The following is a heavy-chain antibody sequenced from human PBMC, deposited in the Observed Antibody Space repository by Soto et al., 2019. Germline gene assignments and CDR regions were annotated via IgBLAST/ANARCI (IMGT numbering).Heavy chain of an antibody. CDR1: GITFSDYY. CDR3: ATKVPGET. Sequence: PGESLKISCAASGITFSDYYMSWIRQTPGRGLEWLSYISSRGNLVDYADSVRGRFTISRDNAKNSLYLHMRSLRVDDTAVYYCATKVPGETWGQGTLVTVSS. J-gene: IGHJ4*02. CDR2: ISSRGNLV. V-gene: IGHV3-11*01.